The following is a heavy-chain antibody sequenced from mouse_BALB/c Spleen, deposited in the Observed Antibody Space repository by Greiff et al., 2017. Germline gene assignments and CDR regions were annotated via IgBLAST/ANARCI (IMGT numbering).Heavy chain of an antibody. Sequence: EVKVEESGGGLVKPGGSLKLSCAASGFTFSSYAMSWVRQTPEKRLEWVASISSGGSTYYPDSVKGRFTISRDNARNILYLQMSSLRSEDTAMYYCARVYYAGAMDYWGQGTSVTVSS. D-gene: IGHD2-1*01. V-gene: IGHV5-6-5*01. CDR3: ARVYYAGAMDY. J-gene: IGHJ4*01. CDR2: ISSGGST. CDR1: GFTFSSYA.